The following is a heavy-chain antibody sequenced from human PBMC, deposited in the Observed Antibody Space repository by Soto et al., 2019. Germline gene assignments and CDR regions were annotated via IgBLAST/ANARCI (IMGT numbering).Heavy chain of an antibody. D-gene: IGHD3-10*01. V-gene: IGHV4-4*02. CDR2: ISHSGTS. Sequence: QVQLQESGPGLVKPSGTLSLTCAVSCGSISSSHWWTWVRQSPGQGLEYIGEISHSGTSNSNPSLKSRVPLSVDKYKYHFSLTLTSVTAADTADYYCARVVLTITRGAFDAWCQGTQVIVSA. CDR3: ARVVLTITRGAFDA. J-gene: IGHJ3*01. CDR1: CGSISSSHW.